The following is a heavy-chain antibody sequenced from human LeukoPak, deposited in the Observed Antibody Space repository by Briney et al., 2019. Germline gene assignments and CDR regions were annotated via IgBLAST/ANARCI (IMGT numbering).Heavy chain of an antibody. J-gene: IGHJ5*02. CDR1: GYTLTELS. CDR2: FDPEDGET. CDR3: ATDLSGGDEGNWFDP. Sequence: ASVKVSCKVSGYTLTELSMHWVRQAPGKGLEWMGGFDPEDGETIYAQKFQGRVTMTEDTSTDTAYMELSSLRSEDTAVYYCATDLSGGDEGNWFDPWGQGTLVTVSS. V-gene: IGHV1-24*01. D-gene: IGHD3-16*01.